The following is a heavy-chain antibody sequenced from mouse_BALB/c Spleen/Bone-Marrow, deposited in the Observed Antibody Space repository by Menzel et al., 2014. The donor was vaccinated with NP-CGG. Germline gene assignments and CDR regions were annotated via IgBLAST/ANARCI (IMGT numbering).Heavy chain of an antibody. J-gene: IGHJ3*01. CDR3: ARNSRGYGNSFAY. V-gene: IGHV2-2*02. D-gene: IGHD2-10*02. CDR1: GFSLTSYG. Sequence: QGQLKESGPGLVQPSQRLSITCTVSGFSLTSYGVHWGRQSPGKGLGGLGGVWGGGSTDYNAAFISRLSISKDNSKSQVFFKMSSLQANDTAIYYCARNSRGYGNSFAYWGQGTLVTVSA. CDR2: VWGGGST.